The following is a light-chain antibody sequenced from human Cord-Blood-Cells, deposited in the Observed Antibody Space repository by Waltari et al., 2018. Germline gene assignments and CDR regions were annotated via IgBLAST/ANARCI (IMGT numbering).Light chain of an antibody. Sequence: DIQMTQSPSSLSASVGDRVPITCRASQSISSYLNWYQQKPGKAPKLLIYAASSLQSGVQSRFSGSGSGTDVTLTISSLQPEDFATYYCQQSYSTLTFGPGTKVDIK. CDR2: AAS. CDR1: QSISSY. J-gene: IGKJ3*01. V-gene: IGKV1-39*01. CDR3: QQSYSTLT.